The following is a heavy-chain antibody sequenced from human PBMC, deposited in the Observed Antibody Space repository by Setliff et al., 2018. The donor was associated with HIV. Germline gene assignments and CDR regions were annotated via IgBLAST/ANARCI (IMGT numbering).Heavy chain of an antibody. J-gene: IGHJ4*02. Sequence: SVKVSCKASGGTFSSFAISWVRQAPGQGLEWMGGIIPIFGTANYAQKFQGRVTITTDESTTTAYMELRSLRSEDTAVYYCARDYYYYGSGSFGLDYWGQGTPVTVSS. D-gene: IGHD3-10*01. CDR1: GGTFSSFA. CDR3: ARDYYYYGSGSFGLDY. CDR2: IIPIFGTA. V-gene: IGHV1-69*05.